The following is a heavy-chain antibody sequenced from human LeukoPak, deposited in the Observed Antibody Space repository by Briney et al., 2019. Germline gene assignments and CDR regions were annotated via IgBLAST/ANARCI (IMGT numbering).Heavy chain of an antibody. CDR3: ARELYYGGNPFDY. CDR1: GGSISSYY. J-gene: IGHJ4*02. V-gene: IGHV4-59*01. Sequence: PSETLSLTCTVSGGSISSYYWSWIRQPPGKGLEWIGYIYYSGSTNYNPSLKSRVTMSVDTSKNQFSLKLSSVTAADTAVYYCARELYYGGNPFDYWGQGTLVTVSS. CDR2: IYYSGST. D-gene: IGHD4-23*01.